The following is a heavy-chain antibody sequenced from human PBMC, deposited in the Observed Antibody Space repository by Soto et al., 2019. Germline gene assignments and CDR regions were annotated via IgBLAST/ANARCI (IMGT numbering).Heavy chain of an antibody. V-gene: IGHV3-66*01. D-gene: IGHD5-12*01. CDR1: GFTVSSNY. CDR2: IHSVGST. J-gene: IGHJ4*02. CDR3: ATKRAFGSYDLLDY. Sequence: EVQLVESGGGLVQPGGSLRLSCAASGFTVSSNYMSWVRQAPGKGLEWVSIIHSVGSTYYTDSVKGRFTISRDNSKNTLYFQMTSLMAEDRAVYDCATKRAFGSYDLLDYWGQGTLVTVSS.